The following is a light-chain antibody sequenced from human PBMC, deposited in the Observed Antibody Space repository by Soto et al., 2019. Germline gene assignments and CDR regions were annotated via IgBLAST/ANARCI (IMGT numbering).Light chain of an antibody. CDR2: GAS. Sequence: EIVMTQSPATLSVSPGERATLSCRASQSVSSNLAWYQQKPGQAPRLLIYGASNRATGIPDRFSGSGSGTDFTLTISRLEPEDCAVYYCQQHGSSPITFGQGTRLEIK. J-gene: IGKJ5*01. V-gene: IGKV3-20*01. CDR1: QSVSSN. CDR3: QQHGSSPIT.